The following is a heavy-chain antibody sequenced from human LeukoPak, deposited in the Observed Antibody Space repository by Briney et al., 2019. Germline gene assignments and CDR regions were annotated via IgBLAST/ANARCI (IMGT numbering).Heavy chain of an antibody. CDR2: ISSSSSYI. CDR1: GFTVSSNY. CDR3: ARGHVLRYFDWLLRPMDV. D-gene: IGHD3-9*01. V-gene: IGHV3-21*01. Sequence: PGGSLRLSCAASGFTVSSNYMSWVRQAPGKGLEWASSISSSSSYIYYADSVKGRFTISRDNAKNSLYLQMNSLRAEDTAVYYCARGHVLRYFDWLLRPMDVWGKGTTVTVSS. J-gene: IGHJ6*04.